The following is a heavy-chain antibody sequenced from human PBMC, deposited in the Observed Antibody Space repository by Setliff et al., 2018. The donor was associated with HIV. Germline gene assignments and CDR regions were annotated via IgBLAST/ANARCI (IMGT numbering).Heavy chain of an antibody. D-gene: IGHD2-15*01. CDR1: DDSISSNY. CDR3: ARWGEAADFQH. V-gene: IGHV4-4*07. Sequence: NPSETLSLTCTVSDDSISSNYWSWIRQSAGKGLEWVGRIYTGGRTNYNPSLKGRVTMSVDTSKNQFSLNLSSVTAADTAVYYCARWGEAADFQHWGQGTLVTVSS. CDR2: IYTGGRT. J-gene: IGHJ1*01.